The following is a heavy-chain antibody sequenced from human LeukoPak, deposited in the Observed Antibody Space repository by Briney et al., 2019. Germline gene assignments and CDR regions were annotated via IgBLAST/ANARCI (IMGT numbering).Heavy chain of an antibody. V-gene: IGHV1-18*01. CDR1: GYTFTSYG. Sequence: ASVKVSCKASGYTFTSYGISWVRQAPGQGLEWMGWISAYNGNTNYAQKLQGRVTMTTDTSTSTAYMELRSLRSDDTAVYYCAGSFLTGYWRLNWFDPWGQGTLVTVSS. CDR3: AGSFLTGYWRLNWFDP. CDR2: ISAYNGNT. J-gene: IGHJ5*02. D-gene: IGHD3-9*01.